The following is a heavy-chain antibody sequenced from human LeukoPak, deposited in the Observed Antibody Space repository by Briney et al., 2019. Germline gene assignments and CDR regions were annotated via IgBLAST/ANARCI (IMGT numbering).Heavy chain of an antibody. D-gene: IGHD6-13*01. Sequence: SQTLSLACTVSGGSISSGGYHWSWIRQHPGKGLEWIGYIYCSGSTYYNPSLKSRVTISVDTSKNQFSLKLSSVTAADTAVYYCARGASSSWPYYYGMDVWGQGTTVTVSS. CDR2: IYCSGST. J-gene: IGHJ6*02. CDR1: GGSISSGGYH. CDR3: ARGASSSWPYYYGMDV. V-gene: IGHV4-31*03.